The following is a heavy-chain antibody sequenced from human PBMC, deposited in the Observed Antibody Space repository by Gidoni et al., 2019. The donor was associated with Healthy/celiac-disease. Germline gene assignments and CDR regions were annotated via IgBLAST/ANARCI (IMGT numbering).Heavy chain of an antibody. D-gene: IGHD2-15*01. CDR1: GFTFSSYA. V-gene: IGHV3-23*01. Sequence: EVQLLESGGGLVQPGGSLRLSCAASGFTFSSYAMSWVRQAPGKGLEWVSAISGSGGSTYYADSVKGRFTISRDNSKNTLYLQMNSLRAEDTAVYYCAKLPTGKGYCSGGSCYSFTSDYWGQGTLVTVSS. CDR2: ISGSGGST. CDR3: AKLPTGKGYCSGGSCYSFTSDY. J-gene: IGHJ4*02.